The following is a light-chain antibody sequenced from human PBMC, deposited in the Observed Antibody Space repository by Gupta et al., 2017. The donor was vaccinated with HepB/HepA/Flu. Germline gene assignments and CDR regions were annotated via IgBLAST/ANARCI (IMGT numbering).Light chain of an antibody. V-gene: IGLV1-44*01. CDR2: NNN. Sequence: QSVLTQPPSASGTPGQRVTISCSGSSSNIRSNTVNWYQQLPGTAPKLLIYNNNQRPSGVPDRFSGSKSGTSASLAISRLQSEDEADYYCATWDDSLSGPVFGGGTKLTVL. CDR1: SSNIRSNT. CDR3: ATWDDSLSGPV. J-gene: IGLJ3*02.